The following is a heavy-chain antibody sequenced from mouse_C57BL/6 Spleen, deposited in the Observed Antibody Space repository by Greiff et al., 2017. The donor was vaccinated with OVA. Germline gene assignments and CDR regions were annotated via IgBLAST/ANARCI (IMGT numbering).Heavy chain of an antibody. V-gene: IGHV1-76*01. D-gene: IGHD3-1*01. CDR1: GYTFTDYY. J-gene: IGHJ4*01. Sequence: VQLQQSGAELVRPGASVKLSCKTSGYTFTDYYINWVKQRPGQGLEWIARIYPGSGNTYYNEKFKGKATLTAEKSSSTAYMQLSSLTSEDSAVYFCARSGGNAMDYWGQGTSVTVSS. CDR3: ARSGGNAMDY. CDR2: IYPGSGNT.